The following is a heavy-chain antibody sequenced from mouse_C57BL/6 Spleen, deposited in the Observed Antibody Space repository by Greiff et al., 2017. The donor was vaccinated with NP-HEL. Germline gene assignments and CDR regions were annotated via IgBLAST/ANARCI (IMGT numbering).Heavy chain of an antibody. CDR1: GYTFTDYN. J-gene: IGHJ1*03. CDR3: ARALYYDYDGWYFDV. CDR2: INPNNGGT. D-gene: IGHD2-4*01. Sequence: EVQLQQSGPELVKPGASVKIPCKASGYTFTDYNMDWVKQSHGKSLEWIGDINPNNGGTIYNQKFKGKATLTVDKSSSTAYMELRSLTSEDTAVYYCARALYYDYDGWYFDVWGTGTTVTVSS. V-gene: IGHV1-18*01.